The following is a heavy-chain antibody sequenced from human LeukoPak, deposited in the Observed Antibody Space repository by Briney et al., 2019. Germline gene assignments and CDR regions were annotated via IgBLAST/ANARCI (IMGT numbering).Heavy chain of an antibody. J-gene: IGHJ4*02. Sequence: PSETLSLTCTVSGGSVSSGSYYWGWIRQPPGKGLEWIGSIYYSGSTHYNPSLKSRVTISLDTSKNHFSLRLTSVTAADTAVYYCARGYYASGSAFDFWGQGTLVTVSS. D-gene: IGHD3-10*01. CDR2: IYYSGST. V-gene: IGHV4-39*02. CDR1: GGSVSSGSYY. CDR3: ARGYYASGSAFDF.